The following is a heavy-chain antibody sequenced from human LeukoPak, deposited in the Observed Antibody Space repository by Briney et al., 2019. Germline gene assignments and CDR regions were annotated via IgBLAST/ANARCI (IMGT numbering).Heavy chain of an antibody. Sequence: GGSLRLSCAASGFTVSSNYMSWVRQAPGKGLEWVSVIYSGGSTYYADSVKGRFTISRDNFKHTLYLQMNSLRAEDTAVYYCARERVVVPAAFFDYWGQGTLVTVSS. V-gene: IGHV3-66*02. CDR3: ARERVVVPAAFFDY. CDR2: IYSGGST. J-gene: IGHJ4*02. D-gene: IGHD2-2*01. CDR1: GFTVSSNY.